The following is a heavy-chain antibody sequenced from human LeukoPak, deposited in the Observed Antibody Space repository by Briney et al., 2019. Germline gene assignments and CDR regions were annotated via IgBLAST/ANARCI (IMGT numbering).Heavy chain of an antibody. D-gene: IGHD3-10*01. CDR3: ARVYYGSGSLYYYYYMDV. CDR1: GFTVSSNY. J-gene: IGHJ6*03. Sequence: GGSLRLSCAASGFTVSSNYMSWVRQAPGKGLEWVSVIYSGGRTYYADSVKGRFTISRGNSKNTLYLQMNSLRAEDTAVYYCARVYYGSGSLYYYYYMDVWGKGTTVTISS. CDR2: IYSGGRT. V-gene: IGHV3-53*01.